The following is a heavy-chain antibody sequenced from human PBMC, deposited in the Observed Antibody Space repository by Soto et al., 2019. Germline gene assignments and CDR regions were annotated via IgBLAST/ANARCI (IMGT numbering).Heavy chain of an antibody. V-gene: IGHV4-31*03. D-gene: IGHD2-15*01. CDR3: ARGYCSGGSCPLEGAFDI. Sequence: QVQLQESGPGLVKPSQTLSLTCTVSGGSISSGGYYWSWIRQHPGKGLEWIGYIYYSGSTYYNPSLKSRVTISVDTSKNQFSLKLSSVTAADTAVYYCARGYCSGGSCPLEGAFDIWGQGTMVTVSS. CDR1: GGSISSGGYY. J-gene: IGHJ3*02. CDR2: IYYSGST.